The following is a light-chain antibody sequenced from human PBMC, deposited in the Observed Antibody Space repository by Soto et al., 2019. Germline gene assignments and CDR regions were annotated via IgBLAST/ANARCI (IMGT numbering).Light chain of an antibody. CDR2: EDS. V-gene: IGLV3-1*01. Sequence: SYELTQPPSVSVSPGQTARITCTGDKLGDKYASWYQQKPGQSPVLVIFEDSKRPSGIPERFSGSNSGNTATLTISGTQAMDEADYYCQAWDSSTVVFGTGTKLTVL. CDR1: KLGDKY. CDR3: QAWDSSTVV. J-gene: IGLJ1*01.